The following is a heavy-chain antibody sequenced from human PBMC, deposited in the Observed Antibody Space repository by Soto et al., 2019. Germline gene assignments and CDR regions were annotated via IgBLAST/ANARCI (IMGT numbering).Heavy chain of an antibody. CDR1: GYTFTSDG. CDR2: ISAYNGNK. CDR3: ARVTHPTRILVNGFDP. Sequence: SVMVPCKASGYTFTSDGISWVRQAPGQGLEWMGWISAYNGNKNYAQKLQGRVTMTTDTSTSRADMELRSLRSDDTAVYYCARVTHPTRILVNGFDPWAQ. J-gene: IGHJ5*02. D-gene: IGHD3-22*01. V-gene: IGHV1-18*04.